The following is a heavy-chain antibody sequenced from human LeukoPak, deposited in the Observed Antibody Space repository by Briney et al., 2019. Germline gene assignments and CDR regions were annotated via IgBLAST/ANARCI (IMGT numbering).Heavy chain of an antibody. CDR1: GFTFSSYI. J-gene: IGHJ5*01. Sequence: GGSLRLSCAASGFTFSSYIMNWVRQAPGKGLEWVSSISTSSNYIYYADSVRGRFTISRDNAKSSLHLQMNSLRAEDMAVYYCARDVIGSGWFDYWGQGTLVTVSS. CDR3: ARDVIGSGWFDY. V-gene: IGHV3-21*01. D-gene: IGHD2-21*01. CDR2: ISTSSNYI.